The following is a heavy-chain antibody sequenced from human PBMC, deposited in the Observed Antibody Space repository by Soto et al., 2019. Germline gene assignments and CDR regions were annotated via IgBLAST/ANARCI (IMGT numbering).Heavy chain of an antibody. CDR1: GGYISYYY. CDR3: ARGPHFYSSGWHGSPLDY. D-gene: IGHD6-19*01. V-gene: IGHV4-4*07. CDR2: IYTNGST. Sequence: PSETLSLTCTVSGGYISYYYWSWIRQPAGKELEWIGRIYTNGSTNYNPSLKSRVTMSLDMSRNQFSLKLNSVTAADTAVYYCARGPHFYSSGWHGSPLDYWGQGTLVTVSS. J-gene: IGHJ4*02.